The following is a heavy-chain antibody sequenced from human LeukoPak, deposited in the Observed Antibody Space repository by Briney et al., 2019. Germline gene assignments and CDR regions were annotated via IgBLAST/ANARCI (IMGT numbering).Heavy chain of an antibody. CDR2: ISGSGGST. V-gene: IGHV3-23*01. D-gene: IGHD3-9*01. CDR1: GFTFSSYA. Sequence: GGSLRLPCAASGFTFSSYAMSWVRQAPGKGLEWVSAISGSGGSTYYADSVKGRFTISRDNSKNTLYLQMNSLRAEDTAVYSCAKGRHTPPILRYFDWLSPGYWGQGTLVTVSS. J-gene: IGHJ4*02. CDR3: AKGRHTPPILRYFDWLSPGY.